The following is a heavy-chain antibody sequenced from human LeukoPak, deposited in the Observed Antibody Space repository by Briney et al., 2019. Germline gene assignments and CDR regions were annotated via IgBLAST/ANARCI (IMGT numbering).Heavy chain of an antibody. CDR1: GFTFDDYA. CDR3: AKGLFRGTMVRGSIDY. V-gene: IGHV3-9*01. Sequence: PGGPLILSCAASGFTFDDYAIHWVRQAPGKGLEWVSGINWNSGSIDYADSVKGRFTISRDNAKDSLYLQMSSLRAEDTALYYCAKGLFRGTMVRGSIDYWGQGTLVTVSS. J-gene: IGHJ4*02. D-gene: IGHD3-10*01. CDR2: INWNSGSI.